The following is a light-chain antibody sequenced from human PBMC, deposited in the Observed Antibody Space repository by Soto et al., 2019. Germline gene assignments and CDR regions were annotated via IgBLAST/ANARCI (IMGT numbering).Light chain of an antibody. V-gene: IGKV1-12*01. Sequence: DIQMTQSPSSVSASVGDRVTITCRASQGISDWLAWYQQKPGKAPKLLIYLATSLKSGVPSRFSGSRSVTDFTLTISSLQPEDFATYYCQQANSFPPWTFGQGTKVEIK. CDR1: QGISDW. J-gene: IGKJ1*01. CDR2: LAT. CDR3: QQANSFPPWT.